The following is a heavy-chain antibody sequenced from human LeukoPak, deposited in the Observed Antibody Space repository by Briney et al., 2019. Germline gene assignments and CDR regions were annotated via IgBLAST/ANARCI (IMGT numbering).Heavy chain of an antibody. D-gene: IGHD5-18*01. CDR2: IYPGDSDT. V-gene: IGHV5-51*01. J-gene: IGHJ4*02. CDR3: ATARIQLAFDY. CDR1: GYSFTSYW. Sequence: GESLKISCKGSGYSFTSYWIGWARQIPGKGLEWMGIIYPGDSDTRYSPSFQGQVTISADKSISTAYLQWSSLKASDTAMYYCATARIQLAFDYWGQGTLVTVSS.